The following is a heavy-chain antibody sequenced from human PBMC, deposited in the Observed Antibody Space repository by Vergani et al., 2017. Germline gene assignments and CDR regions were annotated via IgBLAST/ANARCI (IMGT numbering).Heavy chain of an antibody. J-gene: IGHJ4*02. CDR1: GFTFDDYA. V-gene: IGHV3-9*01. CDR2: ISWNSGST. CDR3: AKAGRPRSYYSFFDY. Sequence: EVQLVESGGGLVQPGRSLRLSCAASGFTFDDYAMHWVRQDPGKGLEWVSGISWNSGSTGYADSVKGRFTISRDNAKNSLYLQMNSLRAEDTALYYCAKAGRPRSYYSFFDYWGQGTLVTVSS. D-gene: IGHD1-26*01.